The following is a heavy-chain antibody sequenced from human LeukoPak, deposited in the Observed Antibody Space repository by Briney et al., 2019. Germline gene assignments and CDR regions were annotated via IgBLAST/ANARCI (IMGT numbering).Heavy chain of an antibody. CDR1: GGSISSGDYY. J-gene: IGHJ4*02. V-gene: IGHV4-30-4*01. D-gene: IGHD3-22*01. CDR3: AREAPYDSSGYYYGGVY. CDR2: IYYSGST. Sequence: SETLSLTCTVSGGSISSGDYYWSWIRQPPGKGLEWIGYIYYSGSTYYNPSLKSRVTISVDTSKNQFSLKLSSVTAADTAVYYCAREAPYDSSGYYYGGVYWGQGTLATVSS.